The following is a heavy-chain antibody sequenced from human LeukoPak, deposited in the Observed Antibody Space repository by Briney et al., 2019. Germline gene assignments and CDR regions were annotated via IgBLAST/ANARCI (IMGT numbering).Heavy chain of an antibody. CDR3: ARDRQVVVAATINWFDP. CDR2: ISAYNGNT. J-gene: IGHJ5*02. V-gene: IGHV1-18*01. D-gene: IGHD2-15*01. CDR1: GYTFTSYG. Sequence: ASVTVSCKASGYTFTSYGISWVRQAPGHGLKWMGWISAYNGNTNYAQKLQGRVTMTTDTSTSTAYMVLRSLRSDDTAVYYCARDRQVVVAATINWFDPWGQGTLVTVSS.